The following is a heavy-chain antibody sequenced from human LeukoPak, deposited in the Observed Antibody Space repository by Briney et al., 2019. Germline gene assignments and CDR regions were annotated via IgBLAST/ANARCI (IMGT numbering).Heavy chain of an antibody. J-gene: IGHJ4*02. CDR1: GLIFRNYA. D-gene: IGHD3-9*01. CDR2: ITGSGDTT. CDR3: AKWGDYDILTGYYVSDF. Sequence: GGSLRLSCAASGLIFRNYAMSWVRQAPGKGLEWVSAITGSGDTTYYADSVKGRFTISRDNSKNTLYVEMNTLRAEDTAVYYCAKWGDYDILTGYYVSDFWDQGTLVTVSS. V-gene: IGHV3-23*01.